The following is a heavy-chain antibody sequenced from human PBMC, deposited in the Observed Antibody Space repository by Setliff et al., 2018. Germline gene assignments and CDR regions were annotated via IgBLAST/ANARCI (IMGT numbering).Heavy chain of an antibody. CDR2: ISGSAQTT. Sequence: GGSLRLSCAASGFTFSDYYMSWVRQAPGKGLEWVSMISGSAQTTYYADAVKGRLTISRDNSKNTVYLEMNSLRAEDTAVYYCAKRGPYCSGGTCHYYFDYWGQGTLVTVSS. D-gene: IGHD2-15*01. CDR1: GFTFSDYY. J-gene: IGHJ4*02. V-gene: IGHV3-23*01. CDR3: AKRGPYCSGGTCHYYFDY.